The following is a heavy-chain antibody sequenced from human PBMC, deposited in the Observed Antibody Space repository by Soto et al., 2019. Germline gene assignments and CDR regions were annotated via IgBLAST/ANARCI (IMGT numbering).Heavy chain of an antibody. J-gene: IGHJ4*02. CDR2: MNPNSGNT. CDR1: GYTFTSYD. V-gene: IGHV1-8*01. CDR3: ARNVDTAMVCFDY. Sequence: ASVKVSCKASGYTFTSYDINWVRQATGQGLEWMGWMNPNSGNTGYAQKFQGRVTMTRNTSISTAYMELSSLRSEDTAVYYCARNVDTAMVCFDYWGQGTLVTVSS. D-gene: IGHD5-18*01.